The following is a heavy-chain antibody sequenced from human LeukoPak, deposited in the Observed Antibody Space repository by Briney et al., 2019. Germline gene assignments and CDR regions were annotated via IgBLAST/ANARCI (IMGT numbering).Heavy chain of an antibody. Sequence: PGGSLRLSCAASGFTFSSYAMSWVRQAPGKGLEWVAVISYDGSNKYYADSVKGRFTISRDNSENTLYLQMNSLRAEDTAVYYCARDPITIFGVVMEGNWFDPWGQGTLVTVSS. CDR3: ARDPITIFGVVMEGNWFDP. V-gene: IGHV3-30-3*01. D-gene: IGHD3-3*01. J-gene: IGHJ5*02. CDR2: ISYDGSNK. CDR1: GFTFSSYA.